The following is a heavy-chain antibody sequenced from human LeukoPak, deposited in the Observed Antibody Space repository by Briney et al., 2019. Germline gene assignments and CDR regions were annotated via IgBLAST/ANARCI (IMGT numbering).Heavy chain of an antibody. Sequence: ASVKVSCKASGYTFTSYYMHWVRQAPGQGLEWMGIINPSGGSTSYAQKFQGRVTMTRDMSTGTVYMELSSLRSEDTAVYYCARDSGTRLYYYDSSGYLDYWGQGTLVTVSS. J-gene: IGHJ4*02. CDR1: GYTFTSYY. CDR2: INPSGGST. D-gene: IGHD3-22*01. V-gene: IGHV1-46*01. CDR3: ARDSGTRLYYYDSSGYLDY.